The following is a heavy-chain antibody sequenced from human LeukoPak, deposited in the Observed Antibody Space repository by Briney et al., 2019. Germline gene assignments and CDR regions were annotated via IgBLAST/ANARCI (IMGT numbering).Heavy chain of an antibody. V-gene: IGHV3-7*01. CDR2: IKQDGSEK. Sequence: GGSLRLSCAASGFTFSSYWMSWVRQAPGKGLEWVANIKQDGSEKYYVDSVKGRFTISRDNAKNSLYLQMNSLRAEDTAVYYCASSPWSTSRYYYGMDVWGQGTTVTVSS. CDR3: ASSPWSTSRYYYGMDV. D-gene: IGHD2/OR15-2a*01. CDR1: GFTFSSYW. J-gene: IGHJ6*02.